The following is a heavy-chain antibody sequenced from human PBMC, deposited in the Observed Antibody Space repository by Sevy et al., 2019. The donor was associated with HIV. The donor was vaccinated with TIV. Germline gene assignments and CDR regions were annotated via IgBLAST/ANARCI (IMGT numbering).Heavy chain of an antibody. J-gene: IGHJ6*02. CDR2: ISSSSSTI. CDR3: ASELGYCSGGSCHFWSFGNGMDV. Sequence: GGSLRLSCAASGFTFSSYSMNWVRQAPGKGLEWVSYISSSSSTIYYADSVKGRFTISRDNAKNSLYLQMNVLRDEDTAVYYCASELGYCSGGSCHFWSFGNGMDVWGQGTTVTVSS. V-gene: IGHV3-48*02. D-gene: IGHD2-15*01. CDR1: GFTFSSYS.